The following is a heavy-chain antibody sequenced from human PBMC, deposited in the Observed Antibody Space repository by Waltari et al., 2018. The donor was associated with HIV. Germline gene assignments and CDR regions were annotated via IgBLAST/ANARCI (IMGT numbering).Heavy chain of an antibody. J-gene: IGHJ5*02. D-gene: IGHD3-10*01. CDR3: ARGPRYYGSGSYIWFDP. CDR2: IYTSGST. Sequence: QVQLQESGPGLVKPSQTLSLTCTVSGGSISSGSYYWSWIRQPAGKGLEWIGRIYTSGSTNYNPSLKSRVTISVDTSKNQFSLKLSSVTAADTAVYYCARGPRYYGSGSYIWFDPWGQGTLVTVSS. V-gene: IGHV4-61*02. CDR1: GGSISSGSYY.